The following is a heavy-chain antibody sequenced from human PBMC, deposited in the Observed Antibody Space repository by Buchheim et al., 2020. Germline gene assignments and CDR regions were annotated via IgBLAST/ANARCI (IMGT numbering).Heavy chain of an antibody. D-gene: IGHD3-22*01. J-gene: IGHJ6*02. Sequence: QVQLVQSGAEVKKPGSSVKVSCKASGGTFSSYAISWVRQAPGQGLEWMGGIIPIFGTANYAQKFQGRVTITADKSTSPAYMELSSLRSEDTAVYYCARVWGDYYDSSGYYSYYYYGMDVWGQGTT. CDR1: GGTFSSYA. V-gene: IGHV1-69*06. CDR2: IIPIFGTA. CDR3: ARVWGDYYDSSGYYSYYYYGMDV.